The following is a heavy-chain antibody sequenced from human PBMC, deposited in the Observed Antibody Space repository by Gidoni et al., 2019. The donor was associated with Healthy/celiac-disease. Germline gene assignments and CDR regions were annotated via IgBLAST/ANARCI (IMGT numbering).Heavy chain of an antibody. CDR2: ISWNSGSI. V-gene: IGHV3-9*01. Sequence: EWVSGISWNSGSIGYADSVKGRFTISRDNAKNSLYLQMNSLRAEDTALYYCAKDKTSRYYYDSSGYSRYYGMDVWGQGTTVTVSS. J-gene: IGHJ6*02. CDR3: AKDKTSRYYYDSSGYSRYYGMDV. D-gene: IGHD3-22*01.